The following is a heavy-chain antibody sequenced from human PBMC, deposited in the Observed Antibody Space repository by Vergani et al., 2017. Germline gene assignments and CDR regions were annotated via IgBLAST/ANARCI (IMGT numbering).Heavy chain of an antibody. CDR2: IYTSGST. V-gene: IGHV4-4*07. CDR1: GGSISSYY. CDR3: ARVIRSITSGSYSYYYYYGMDV. Sequence: QVQLQESGPGLVKPSETLSLTCTVSGGSISSYYWSWIRQPAGKGLEWIGRIYTSGSTNYNPSLKSRVTMSVDTSKNQFSLKLSSVTAADTAVYYCARVIRSITSGSYSYYYYYGMDVWGQGTTVTVSS. D-gene: IGHD1-26*01. J-gene: IGHJ6*02.